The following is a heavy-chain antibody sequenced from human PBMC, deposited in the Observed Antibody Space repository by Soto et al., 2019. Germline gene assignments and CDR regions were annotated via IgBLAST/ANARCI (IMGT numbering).Heavy chain of an antibody. CDR2: IIPIFGTA. J-gene: IGHJ4*02. V-gene: IGHV1-69*12. CDR1: GGTFSSYA. Sequence: QVQLVQSGAEVKKPGSSVKVSCKASGGTFSSYAISWVRQAPGQGLEWMGGIIPIFGTANYAQKFQGRVTITADESTSTAYMELSSLRSADTAVYYCARVGVGCISTSCPLDYWGQGTLVTVSS. CDR3: ARVGVGCISTSCPLDY. D-gene: IGHD2-2*01.